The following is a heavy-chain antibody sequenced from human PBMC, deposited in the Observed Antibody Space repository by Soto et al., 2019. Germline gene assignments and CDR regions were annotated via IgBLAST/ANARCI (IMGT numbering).Heavy chain of an antibody. CDR2: MNTSSGDS. CDR1: GYPFTAFD. D-gene: IGHD2-15*01. Sequence: QVQLVQSGAEVKKPGASVKVSCEASGYPFTAFDINWVRQAAGQGLEWMGWMNTSSGDSAFAQRFQDRITMTRTTSISTAYMELSRLTSDDTAVYYCVRQPGGVATPGDDYWGQGTLVTVSS. V-gene: IGHV1-8*01. CDR3: VRQPGGVATPGDDY. J-gene: IGHJ4*02.